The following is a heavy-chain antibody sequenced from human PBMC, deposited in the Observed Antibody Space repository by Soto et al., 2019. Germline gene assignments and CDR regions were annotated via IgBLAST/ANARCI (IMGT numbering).Heavy chain of an antibody. CDR2: IYHSGST. D-gene: IGHD3-9*01. CDR3: ACDYYDILTGTVFDY. Sequence: SETLSLTCAVSGGSISSGGYSWSWIRQPPGKGLEWIGYIYHSGSTYYNPSLKSRVTISVDRSKNQFSLKLSSVTAADTAVYYCACDYYDILTGTVFDYWGQGTLVTVSS. V-gene: IGHV4-30-2*01. CDR1: GGSISSGGYS. J-gene: IGHJ4*02.